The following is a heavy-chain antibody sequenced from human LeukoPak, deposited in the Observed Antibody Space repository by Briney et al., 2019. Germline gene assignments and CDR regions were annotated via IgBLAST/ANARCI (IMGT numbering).Heavy chain of an antibody. CDR2: IIISSSYM. D-gene: IGHD5/OR15-5a*01. CDR1: GFTFSTYT. V-gene: IGHV3-21*01. Sequence: GGSLRLSCAASGFTFSTYTMSWVRQAPGKGLEWVSSIIISSSYMYYADSVKGRFTISRDNAKNSLYLQMNSLRAEDTAVYYCARDRMSLFDYWGQGTLVTVSS. CDR3: ARDRMSLFDY. J-gene: IGHJ4*02.